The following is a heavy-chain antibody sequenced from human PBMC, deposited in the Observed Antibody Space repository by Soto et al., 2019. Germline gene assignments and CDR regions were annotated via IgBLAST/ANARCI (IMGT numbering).Heavy chain of an antibody. CDR1: GGTISSWY. CDR3: ARRYGSAIDY. J-gene: IGHJ4*02. Sequence: QVHLQESGPGLVKPSETLSLTCNVSGGTISSWYWSWIRQPPGKGLEWIGYLYYSGSTNCNPSLKSRVTISVDTSKNQFSLKLSSVTAADTAVYYCARRYGSAIDYWGQGTLVTVSS. D-gene: IGHD1-26*01. CDR2: LYYSGST. V-gene: IGHV4-59*08.